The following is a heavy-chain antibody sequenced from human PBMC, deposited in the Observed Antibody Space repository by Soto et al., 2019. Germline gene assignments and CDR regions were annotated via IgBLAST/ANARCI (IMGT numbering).Heavy chain of an antibody. CDR1: GFTFSSYE. D-gene: IGHD3-22*01. Sequence: GGSLRLSCAASGFTFSSYEMNWVRQAPGKGLEWVSYISSSGSTIYYADSVKGRFTISRDNAKNSLYLQMNSLRAEDTAVYYCARVGNYYDSSGHPDYWGQGTLVTVSS. J-gene: IGHJ4*02. V-gene: IGHV3-48*03. CDR3: ARVGNYYDSSGHPDY. CDR2: ISSSGSTI.